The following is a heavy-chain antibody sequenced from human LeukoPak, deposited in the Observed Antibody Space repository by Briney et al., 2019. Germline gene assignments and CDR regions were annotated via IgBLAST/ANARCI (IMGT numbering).Heavy chain of an antibody. CDR1: GFTFDDYG. D-gene: IGHD1-26*01. V-gene: IGHV3-20*04. CDR2: INWNGGST. J-gene: IGHJ4*02. CDR3: ARRWEEYFFDY. Sequence: GGSLRLSCAASGFTFDDYGMSWVRQAPGKGLEWVSGINWNGGSTGYADSVKGRFTISRDNAKYSLYLQMNSLRAGDTAIYYCARRWEEYFFDYWGQGTLVTVSS.